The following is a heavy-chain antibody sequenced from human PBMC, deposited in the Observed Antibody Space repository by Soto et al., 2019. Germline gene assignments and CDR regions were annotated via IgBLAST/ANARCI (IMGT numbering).Heavy chain of an antibody. CDR3: AKDMESGYRHFDY. J-gene: IGHJ4*02. CDR2: ISGSGGST. Sequence: GGSLRLSCAASGFTFSSYAMIWVRQAPGKGLEWVSAISGSGGSTYYADSVKGRFTISRDNSKNTLYLQMNSLRAEDTAVYYCAKDMESGYRHFDYWGQGTLVTVSS. D-gene: IGHD3-3*01. V-gene: IGHV3-23*01. CDR1: GFTFSSYA.